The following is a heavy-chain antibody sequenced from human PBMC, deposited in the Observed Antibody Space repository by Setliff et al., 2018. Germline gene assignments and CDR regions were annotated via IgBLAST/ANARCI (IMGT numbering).Heavy chain of an antibody. CDR1: GFTFSNYG. J-gene: IGHJ6*02. CDR2: IWNDGSSK. V-gene: IGHV3-33*01. CDR3: ARNWVTAQHYYYGMEV. D-gene: IGHD2-21*02. Sequence: PGGSLRLSCVASGFTFSNYGMHWVRQAPGKGLEWVALIWNDGSSKFYGDSVKGRFTISRDNSKNTLYLQMDRLRAEDKAVYYCARNWVTAQHYYYGMEVWGQGTTVTVSS.